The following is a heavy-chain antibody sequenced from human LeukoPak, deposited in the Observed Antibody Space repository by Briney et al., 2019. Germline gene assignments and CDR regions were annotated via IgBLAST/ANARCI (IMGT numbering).Heavy chain of an antibody. CDR1: GGSISSGLYS. D-gene: IGHD2-21*02. CDR3: ARADCGGDCYNYYYYGMDV. J-gene: IGHJ6*02. CDR2: IYHTGST. V-gene: IGHV4-30-2*01. Sequence: SQTLSLTCDVSGGSISSGLYSWSWIRQPLGKGLEWIGYIYHTGSTYYNPSLKSRVTISVDTSKNQFSLKLSSVTAADTAVYYCARADCGGDCYNYYYYGMDVWGQGTTVTVSS.